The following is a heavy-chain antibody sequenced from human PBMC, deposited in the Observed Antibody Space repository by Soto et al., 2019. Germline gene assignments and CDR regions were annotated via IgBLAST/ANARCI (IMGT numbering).Heavy chain of an antibody. CDR1: GFTFSSYG. CDR3: VRAAGYSGNDYVYYYGMDV. D-gene: IGHD5-12*01. CDR2: VWYDGGNK. Sequence: QVQLVESGGGVVQPGRSLRLSCAASGFTFSSYGMHWVRQAPGKGLEWVALVWYDGGNKYYADSVKGRFTISRDNSKNTLYLQMNSLRAEDTAVYYCVRAAGYSGNDYVYYYGMDVWGPGTTVTVSS. J-gene: IGHJ6*02. V-gene: IGHV3-33*01.